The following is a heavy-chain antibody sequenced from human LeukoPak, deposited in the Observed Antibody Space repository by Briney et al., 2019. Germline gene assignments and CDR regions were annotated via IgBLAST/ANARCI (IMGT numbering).Heavy chain of an antibody. Sequence: SGGSLRLSCAASGFTFSSYAMHWVRQAPGKGLEWVSAISGSGGSTYYADSVKGRFTISRDNSKNTLYLQMNSLRAEDTAVYYCAKDVGIVPADRFDPWGQGTLVTVSS. V-gene: IGHV3-23*01. CDR2: ISGSGGST. CDR1: GFTFSSYA. J-gene: IGHJ5*02. CDR3: AKDVGIVPADRFDP. D-gene: IGHD2-2*01.